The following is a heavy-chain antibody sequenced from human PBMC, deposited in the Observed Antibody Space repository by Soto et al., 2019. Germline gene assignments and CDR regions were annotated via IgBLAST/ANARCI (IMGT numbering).Heavy chain of an antibody. CDR2: IRYDGSNI. V-gene: IGHV3-33*01. J-gene: IGHJ4*02. CDR1: GFTFSGLG. D-gene: IGHD1-26*01. CDR3: ARDEVGQTSYFGYFDF. Sequence: QVQLVESGGGVVQPGRSLRLSCAASGFTFSGLGMHWVRQAPGKGLEWVAVIRYDGSNIYYADAVKGRFTISRDNSKYTQYLQTNSQKADDTGVDYGARDEVGQTSYFGYFDFLGQGTLGTVSS.